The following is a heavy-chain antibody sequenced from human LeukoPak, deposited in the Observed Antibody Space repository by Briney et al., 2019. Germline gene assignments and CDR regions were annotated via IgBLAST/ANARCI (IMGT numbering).Heavy chain of an antibody. J-gene: IGHJ6*03. V-gene: IGHV3-33*01. CDR3: ARDRGSSSEGYYYYYYMDV. CDR2: IWYDGSNK. Sequence: PGGSLRLSCAASGFTFSSYGMHWVRQAPGKGLEWVAVIWYDGSNKYYADSVKGRFTISRDNSKNTLYLQMNSLRAEDTAVYYCARDRGSSSEGYYYYYYMDVWGEGTTVTVSS. D-gene: IGHD6-6*01. CDR1: GFTFSSYG.